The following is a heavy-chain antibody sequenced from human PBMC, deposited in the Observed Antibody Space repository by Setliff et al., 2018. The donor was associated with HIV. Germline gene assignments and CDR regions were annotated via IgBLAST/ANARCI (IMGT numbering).Heavy chain of an antibody. D-gene: IGHD2-15*01. Sequence: SETLSLTCTVSGGSISGSSYYWGWIRQSPEKGLEWIGSIFHAGSTYYNPSLKSRVTLSVDTSENQYSLKLISLIAADTAVYYCARSLAYCSGGGCSSGNYYYMDVWGKGTTVTVSS. CDR2: IFHAGST. J-gene: IGHJ6*03. CDR3: ARSLAYCSGGGCSSGNYYYMDV. V-gene: IGHV4-39*01. CDR1: GGSISGSSYY.